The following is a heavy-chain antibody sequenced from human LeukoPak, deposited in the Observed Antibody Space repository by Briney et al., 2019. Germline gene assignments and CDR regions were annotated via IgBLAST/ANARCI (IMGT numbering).Heavy chain of an antibody. J-gene: IGHJ6*02. CDR1: GGSISSGGYY. CDR3: ARERVGATIYYYGMDV. CDR2: IYYSGST. D-gene: IGHD1-26*01. V-gene: IGHV4-31*03. Sequence: PSETLSLNCTVSGGSISSGGYYWSWIRQHPGKGLEWIGYIYYSGSTYYNPSLKSRVTISVDTSKNQFSLKLSSVTAADTAVYYCARERVGATIYYYGMDVWGQGTTVTVSS.